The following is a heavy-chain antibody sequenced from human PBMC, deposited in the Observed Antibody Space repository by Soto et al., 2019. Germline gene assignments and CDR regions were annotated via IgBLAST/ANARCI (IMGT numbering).Heavy chain of an antibody. D-gene: IGHD6-13*01. Sequence: SETLSLTCTVSGGSISSYYWSWIRQPPGKGLEWIGYIYYSGSTNYNPSLKSRVTISVDTSKNQFSLKLSSVTAADTAVYYCARSAAAGPRDWFDPWGQGTLVTVSS. CDR1: GGSISSYY. V-gene: IGHV4-59*01. CDR2: IYYSGST. CDR3: ARSAAAGPRDWFDP. J-gene: IGHJ5*02.